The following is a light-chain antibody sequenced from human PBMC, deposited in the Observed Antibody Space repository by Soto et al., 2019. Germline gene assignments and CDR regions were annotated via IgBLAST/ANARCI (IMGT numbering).Light chain of an antibody. CDR2: KAS. CDR3: QPYNNVPLT. J-gene: IGKJ4*01. CDR1: QTVSNW. Sequence: DIQMTQSPSTLSASVGDRVTITCRASQTVSNWLAWYQQKPGKAPKVLIYKASSLESGVPSRFSGSASGTEFTLTISSLQPDDFATYYSQPYNNVPLTFGGGTKVEIK. V-gene: IGKV1-5*03.